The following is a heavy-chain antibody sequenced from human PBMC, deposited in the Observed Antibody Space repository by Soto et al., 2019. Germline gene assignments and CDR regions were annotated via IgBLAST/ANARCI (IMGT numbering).Heavy chain of an antibody. CDR2: ISAYNGNT. D-gene: IGHD3-16*02. J-gene: IGHJ4*02. V-gene: IGHV1-18*01. CDR1: GYTFTSYG. Sequence: GASVKVSCKASGYTFTSYGISWVRQAPGQGLEWMGWISAYNGNTNYAQKLQGRVTMTTDTSTSTAYMELRSLRSDDTAVYYCARGPIMITFGGVIVIGPFDYWGQGTLVTVSS. CDR3: ARGPIMITFGGVIVIGPFDY.